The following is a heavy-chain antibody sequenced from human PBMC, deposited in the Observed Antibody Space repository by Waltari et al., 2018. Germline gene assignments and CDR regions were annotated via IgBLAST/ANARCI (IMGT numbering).Heavy chain of an antibody. CDR3: AREGAEQWVVEDYGMDV. J-gene: IGHJ6*02. CDR1: GFKLSSYA. V-gene: IGHV3-21*02. CDR2: IGSSSSFM. D-gene: IGHD6-19*01. Sequence: EVQLVESGGGLVKPGGSRRLSCVAPGFKLSSYAMTWVRQAPGKGLEWVSSIGSSSSFMDYADSVRGRVTVSRDNAKNTLYLQMDTLRAEDTAVYYCAREGAEQWVVEDYGMDVWGQGTTVTVSS.